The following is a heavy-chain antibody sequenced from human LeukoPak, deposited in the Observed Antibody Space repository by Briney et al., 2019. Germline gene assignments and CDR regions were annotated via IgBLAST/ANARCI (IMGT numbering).Heavy chain of an antibody. CDR1: GLTFSTYS. CDR3: ARAAQPGFDP. D-gene: IGHD1-14*01. V-gene: IGHV3-48*01. Sequence: GGSLRLSCGASGLTFSTYSMNWVRQAPGKGLEWVSYISSDSGTIYYADSVKGRFTISRDSAKNSLYLQMNSLRAEDTAVYYCARAAQPGFDPWGQGTLVTVSS. CDR2: ISSDSGTI. J-gene: IGHJ5*02.